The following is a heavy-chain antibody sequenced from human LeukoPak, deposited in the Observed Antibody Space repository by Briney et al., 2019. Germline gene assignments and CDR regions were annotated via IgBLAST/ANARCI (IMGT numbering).Heavy chain of an antibody. Sequence: PGGSLRLSCAASGFTFSDYYMSWIRQAPGKGLVWLSRINTDGSTINYADSVKGRFTISRDNAKNTLYLQMNSLRAEDTAVYYCARDRVFNPWGQGTLVTVSS. V-gene: IGHV3-74*01. J-gene: IGHJ4*02. CDR1: GFTFSDYY. CDR2: INTDGSTI. CDR3: ARDRVFNP. D-gene: IGHD6-13*01.